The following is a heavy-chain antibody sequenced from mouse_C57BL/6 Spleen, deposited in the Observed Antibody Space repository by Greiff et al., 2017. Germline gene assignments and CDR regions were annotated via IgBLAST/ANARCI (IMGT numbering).Heavy chain of an antibody. CDR3: ARLWGNYPWFAY. CDR1: GYTFTSYW. Sequence: VQLQQPGAELVKPGASVKLSCKASGYTFTSYWMQWVKQRPGQGLEWIGEIDPSDSYTNYNQKFKGKATLTVDTSSSTAYMQLSSLTSEDSAVYYCARLWGNYPWFAYWGQGTLVTVSA. D-gene: IGHD2-1*01. J-gene: IGHJ3*01. V-gene: IGHV1-50*01. CDR2: IDPSDSYT.